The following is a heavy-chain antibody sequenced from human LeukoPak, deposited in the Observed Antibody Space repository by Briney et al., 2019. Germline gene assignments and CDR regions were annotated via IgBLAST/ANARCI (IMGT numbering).Heavy chain of an antibody. CDR2: ISYDGSNK. D-gene: IGHD6-19*01. Sequence: GGSLRLSCAASGFSFSSYGMHWVRRAPGKGLEWVAVISYDGSNKYYADSVKGRFTISRDNSKNTLYLQMNSLRAEDTAVYYCAKDTVAGSYYYGMDVWGQGTTVTVSS. CDR1: GFSFSSYG. J-gene: IGHJ6*02. V-gene: IGHV3-30*18. CDR3: AKDTVAGSYYYGMDV.